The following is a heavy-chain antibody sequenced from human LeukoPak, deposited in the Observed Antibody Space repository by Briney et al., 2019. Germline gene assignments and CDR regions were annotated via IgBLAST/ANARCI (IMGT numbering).Heavy chain of an antibody. Sequence: SETLSLTCAVYGGSFSGYYWSWIRQPPGKGLEWIGYIYYSGSTNYNPSLKSRVTISVDTSKNQFSLKRSYVAAADTAVYYCARARGGSGYYGSGSYPYYFDYWGQGTLVTVSS. J-gene: IGHJ4*02. CDR3: ARARGGSGYYGSGSYPYYFDY. CDR1: GGSFSGYY. V-gene: IGHV4-59*01. CDR2: IYYSGST. D-gene: IGHD3-10*01.